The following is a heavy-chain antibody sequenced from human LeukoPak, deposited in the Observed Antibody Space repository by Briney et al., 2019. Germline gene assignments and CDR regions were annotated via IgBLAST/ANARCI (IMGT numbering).Heavy chain of an antibody. V-gene: IGHV1-8*01. CDR2: MNPNSGDT. Sequence: ASVKVSCKASGYTFTSYDINWVRQATGQGLEWMGWMNPNSGDTGYAQKFQGRVTMTRNTSISTAYMELSSLRSEDTAVYYCARGPPAYYYGSGSYLNYWGQGTLVTVSS. J-gene: IGHJ4*02. CDR3: ARGPPAYYYGSGSYLNY. D-gene: IGHD3-10*01. CDR1: GYTFTSYD.